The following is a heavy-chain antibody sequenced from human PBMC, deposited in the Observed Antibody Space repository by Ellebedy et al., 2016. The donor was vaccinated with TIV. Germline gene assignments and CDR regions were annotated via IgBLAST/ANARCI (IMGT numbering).Heavy chain of an antibody. CDR3: ARAGGADY. V-gene: IGHV4-34*01. CDR1: GGSISTYY. CDR2: ISQRGST. Sequence: SETLSLTXFVAGGSISTYYWHWIRQPPGKGLEWVGEISQRGSTNYNPSLRSRVSLSIDPSKKQFSLKLRSVTAADTAVYYCARAGGADYWGQGTLVTVSS. J-gene: IGHJ4*02. D-gene: IGHD3-10*01.